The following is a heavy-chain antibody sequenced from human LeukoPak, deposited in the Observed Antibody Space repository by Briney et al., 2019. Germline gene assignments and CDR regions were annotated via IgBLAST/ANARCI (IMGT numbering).Heavy chain of an antibody. J-gene: IGHJ6*02. V-gene: IGHV3-23*01. CDR3: AKDDAPYCSSTSCYYYYGMDV. Sequence: GGSLRLSCAASGFTFSSYAMSWVRQAPGKGLEWVSAISGSGGSTYYADSVKGRFTISRDNSKNTLCLQMNSLRAEDTAVYYCAKDDAPYCSSTSCYYYYGMDVWGQGTTVTVSS. CDR2: ISGSGGST. CDR1: GFTFSSYA. D-gene: IGHD2-2*01.